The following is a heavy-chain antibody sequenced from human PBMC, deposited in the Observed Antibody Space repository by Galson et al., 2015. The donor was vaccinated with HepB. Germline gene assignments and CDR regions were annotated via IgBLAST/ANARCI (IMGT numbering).Heavy chain of an antibody. CDR2: ISGDSNYQ. V-gene: IGHV3-11*05. CDR3: ARDRKYFQY. J-gene: IGHJ1*01. Sequence: SLRLSCAASGFTVSRTYMSWVRQAPGKGLEWVSYISGDSNYQTYADSVKGRFTISRDNTKNSLFLQMNSLRAEDTAVYYCARDRKYFQYWGQGTLVTVSS. CDR1: GFTVSRTY.